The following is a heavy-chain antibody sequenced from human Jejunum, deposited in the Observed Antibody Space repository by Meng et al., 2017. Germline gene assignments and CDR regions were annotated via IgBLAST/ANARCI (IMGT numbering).Heavy chain of an antibody. Sequence: SETLSLTCTVAGAFIRGSSYYWGWIRQTPAKGLEWIGSLYFGGSLYYNPSLQSRVTISVDTSKNQFSLNLTSVTAADTAVYYCARGGPLGRYSDNWGQGTLVTVSS. V-gene: IGHV4-39*07. CDR1: GAFIRGSSYY. CDR3: ARGGPLGRYSDN. CDR2: LYFGGSL. J-gene: IGHJ4*02. D-gene: IGHD7-27*01.